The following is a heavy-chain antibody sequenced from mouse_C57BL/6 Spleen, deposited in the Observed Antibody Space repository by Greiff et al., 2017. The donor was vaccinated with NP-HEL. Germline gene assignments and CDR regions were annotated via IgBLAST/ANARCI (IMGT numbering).Heavy chain of an antibody. V-gene: IGHV3-6*01. CDR1: GYSITSGYY. Sequence: VQLKESGPGLVKPSQSLSLTCSVTGYSITSGYYWNWIRQFPGNKLEWMGYISYDGSNNYNPSLKNRISITRDTSKNQFFLKLNSVTTEDTATYYCAREGDGYAMDYWGQGTSVTVSS. D-gene: IGHD2-3*01. J-gene: IGHJ4*01. CDR3: AREGDGYAMDY. CDR2: ISYDGSN.